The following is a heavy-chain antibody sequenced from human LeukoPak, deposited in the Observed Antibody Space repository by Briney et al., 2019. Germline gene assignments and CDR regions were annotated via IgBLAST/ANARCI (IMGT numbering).Heavy chain of an antibody. D-gene: IGHD3-16*01. V-gene: IGHV1-8*01. CDR3: ARVGTFGGVIDY. CDR2: MNPNSGNT. J-gene: IGHJ4*02. CDR1: GYTFTSYD. Sequence: ASVKVSCKASGYTFTSYDINWLRQATGQGLEWMGWMNPNSGNTGYAQKFQGRVTMTRNTSISTAYMELSSLRSEDTAVYYCARVGTFGGVIDYWGQGTLVTVSS.